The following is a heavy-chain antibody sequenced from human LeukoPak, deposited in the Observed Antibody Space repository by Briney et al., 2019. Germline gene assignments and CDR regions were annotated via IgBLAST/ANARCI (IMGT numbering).Heavy chain of an antibody. Sequence: PSETLSLTCTVSGGSISSGGYSWSWIRQPPGKGLEWIGYIYHSGSTYYNPSLKSRVTISVDRSKNQFSLKLSSVTAADTAVYYCARGADSSGYYLDYWGQGTLVTVSS. V-gene: IGHV4-30-2*01. D-gene: IGHD3-22*01. CDR1: GGSISSGGYS. CDR3: ARGADSSGYYLDY. CDR2: IYHSGST. J-gene: IGHJ4*02.